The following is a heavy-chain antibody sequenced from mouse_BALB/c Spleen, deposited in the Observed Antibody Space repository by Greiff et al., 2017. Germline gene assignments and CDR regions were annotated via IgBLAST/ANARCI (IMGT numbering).Heavy chain of an antibody. D-gene: IGHD2-3*01. Sequence: EVKVEESGGGLVQPGGSRKLSCAASGFTFSSFGMHWVRQAPEKGLEWVAYISSGSSTIYYADTVKGRFTISRDNPKNTLFLQMTSLRSEDTAMYYCARSFYYYFDYWGQGTTLTVSS. CDR1: GFTFSSFG. CDR2: ISSGSSTI. J-gene: IGHJ2*01. CDR3: ARSFYYYFDY. V-gene: IGHV5-17*02.